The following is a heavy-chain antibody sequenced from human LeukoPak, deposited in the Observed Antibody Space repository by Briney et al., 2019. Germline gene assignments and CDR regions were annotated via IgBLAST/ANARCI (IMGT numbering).Heavy chain of an antibody. Sequence: PSETLSLTCAVDSRFSPGYYWSSIRHPPGKGLEWIGEINHSGSTNYNPSPKSRVTISVYPPKNQFSLKRCSGAGWSTRVYYCATGPVPAATYDYWGQGTLVTVSS. CDR2: INHSGST. CDR1: SRFSPGYY. J-gene: IGHJ4*02. CDR3: ATGPVPAATYDY. D-gene: IGHD2-2*01. V-gene: IGHV4-34*01.